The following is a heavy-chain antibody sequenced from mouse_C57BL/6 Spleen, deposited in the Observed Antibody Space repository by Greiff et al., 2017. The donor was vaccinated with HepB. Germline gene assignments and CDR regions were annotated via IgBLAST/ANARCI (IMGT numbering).Heavy chain of an antibody. Sequence: EVKLMESGGDLVKPGGSLKLSCAASGFTFSSYGMSWVRQTPDKRLEWVATISSGGSYTYYPDSVKGRFTLSRDNAKNTLYLQMSSLKSEDTAMYYCARHTTVVATYYFDYWGQGTTLTVSS. J-gene: IGHJ2*01. CDR3: ARHTTVVATYYFDY. V-gene: IGHV5-6*01. CDR2: ISSGGSYT. D-gene: IGHD1-1*01. CDR1: GFTFSSYG.